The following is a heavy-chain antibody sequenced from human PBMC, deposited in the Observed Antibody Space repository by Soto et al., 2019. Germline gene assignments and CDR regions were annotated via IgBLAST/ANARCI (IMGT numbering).Heavy chain of an antibody. V-gene: IGHV3-74*01. CDR1: GFTFSSYW. Sequence: EVQLVESGGGLVQPGGSLRLSCAASGFTFSSYWMHWVRQAPGKGLVWVSRIKYDGSSTSYADFVKGRATISRDNAENTVNMQMNSLTAEDTAVYYCARGIKNYYGSDVWGQGTTVTVSS. CDR3: ARGIKNYYGSDV. CDR2: IKYDGSST. D-gene: IGHD2-15*01. J-gene: IGHJ6*02.